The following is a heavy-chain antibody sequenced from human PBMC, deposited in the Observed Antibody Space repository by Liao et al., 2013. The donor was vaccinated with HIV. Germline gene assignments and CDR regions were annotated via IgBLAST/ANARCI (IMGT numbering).Heavy chain of an antibody. CDR2: IYTSGST. J-gene: IGHJ6*03. CDR1: GGSISSYY. CDR3: ARDCSGGSSYYYYYMDV. D-gene: IGHD2-15*01. V-gene: IGHV4-4*07. Sequence: QVQLQESGPGLVKPSETLSLTCTVSGGSISSYYWSWIRQPAGKGLEWIGRIYTSGSTNYNPSLKSRVTMSVDTSKNQFSLKLSSVTAADTAVYYCARDCSGGSSYYYYYMDVWGKGTTVTVSS.